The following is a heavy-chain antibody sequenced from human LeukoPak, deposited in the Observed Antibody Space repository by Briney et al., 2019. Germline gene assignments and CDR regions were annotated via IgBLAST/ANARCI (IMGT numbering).Heavy chain of an antibody. CDR3: TREAHPIVGATKNFDY. CDR1: GGTFSSYA. J-gene: IGHJ4*02. CDR2: IIPIFGTA. D-gene: IGHD1-26*01. V-gene: IGHV1-69*06. Sequence: GASVKVSCKASGGTFSSYAISWVRQAPGQGLEWMGGIIPIFGTANYAQKFQGRVTITADKSTSTAYMELSSLRSEDTAVYYCTREAHPIVGATKNFDYWGQGTLVTVSS.